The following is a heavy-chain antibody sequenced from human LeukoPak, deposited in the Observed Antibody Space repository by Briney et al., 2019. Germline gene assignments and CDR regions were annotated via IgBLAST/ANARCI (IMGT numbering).Heavy chain of an antibody. D-gene: IGHD5-12*01. Sequence: GGSLRLSCAASGFTFSSYEMNWVRQAPGKGLEWVSYISSSGSTIYYADSVKGRFTISRDNAKNSLYLQMNSLRAEDTAVYYCASRWLRLSYYYYGMDVWGQGTTVTVSS. V-gene: IGHV3-48*03. CDR1: GFTFSSYE. CDR3: ASRWLRLSYYYYGMDV. CDR2: ISSSGSTI. J-gene: IGHJ6*02.